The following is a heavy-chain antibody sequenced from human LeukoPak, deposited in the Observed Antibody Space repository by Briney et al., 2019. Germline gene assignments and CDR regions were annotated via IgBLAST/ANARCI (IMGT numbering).Heavy chain of an antibody. CDR3: ARVTTGGYYNY. CDR1: GGSISSGSYY. D-gene: IGHD3-22*01. V-gene: IGHV4-61*02. Sequence: PSQTLSLTCTVSGGSISSGSYYWSWIRQPAGKGLEWIGRIYTSGSTNYNPSLKSRVTISLDTSENYFSLKLSSVTAADTAVYYCARVTTGGYYNYWGQGTLVTVSS. CDR2: IYTSGST. J-gene: IGHJ4*02.